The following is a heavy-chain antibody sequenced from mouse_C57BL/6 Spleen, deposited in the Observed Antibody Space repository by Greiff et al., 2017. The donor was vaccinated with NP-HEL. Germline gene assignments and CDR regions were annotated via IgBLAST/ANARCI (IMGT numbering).Heavy chain of an antibody. CDR2: INPGSGGT. CDR1: GYAFTNYL. D-gene: IGHD2-4*01. J-gene: IGHJ3*01. V-gene: IGHV1-54*01. Sequence: VQLQQSGAELVRPGTSVKVSCKASGYAFTNYLIEWVKQRPGQGLEWIGVINPGSGGTNYTEKFKGKATLTADKSSSTAYMQLSSLTSEDSAVYFCARLYDYDHAYWGQGTLVTVSA. CDR3: ARLYDYDHAY.